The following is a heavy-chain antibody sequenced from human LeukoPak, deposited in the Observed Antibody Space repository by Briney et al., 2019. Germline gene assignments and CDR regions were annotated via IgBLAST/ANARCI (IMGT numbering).Heavy chain of an antibody. J-gene: IGHJ4*02. CDR1: GFTFSSYG. CDR2: ISGSGGTT. Sequence: GGSLRLSCAASGFTFSSYGMSWVRQAPGKGLEWVSGISGSGGTTYYADSAKGRFTISRDNSKNTLYLQMNSLRAEDTSVYYCAKGFWGRPIDYWGQGTLVTVSS. V-gene: IGHV3-23*01. D-gene: IGHD3-16*01. CDR3: AKGFWGRPIDY.